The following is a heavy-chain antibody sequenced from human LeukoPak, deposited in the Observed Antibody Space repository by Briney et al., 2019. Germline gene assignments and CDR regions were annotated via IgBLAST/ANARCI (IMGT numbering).Heavy chain of an antibody. J-gene: IGHJ4*02. CDR1: GFTFDDYA. D-gene: IGHD6-13*01. CDR2: ISWNSGSI. V-gene: IGHV3-9*01. Sequence: PGRSLTLSCAASGFTFDDYAMHWVRQAPGKGLEWVSDISWNSGSIGYADSVKGRFTISRDNAKNSLYLQMNSLRAEDTALYYCAKDRYSSSWYPSEDFDYWGQGTLVTVSS. CDR3: AKDRYSSSWYPSEDFDY.